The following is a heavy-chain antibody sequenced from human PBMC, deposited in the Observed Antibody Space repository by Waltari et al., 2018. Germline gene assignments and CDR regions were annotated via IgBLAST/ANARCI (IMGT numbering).Heavy chain of an antibody. CDR3: AKGAHYDFWSGYLGFQH. D-gene: IGHD3-3*01. CDR1: GFTFADYA. CDR2: ISWNSGSI. J-gene: IGHJ1*01. V-gene: IGHV3-9*03. Sequence: EVQLVESGGGLVQLGRSLRLSCAASGFTFADYAMHWFRQAPGKGLEWVSGISWNSGSIGYADSVKGRFTISRDNAKNSLYLQMNSLRAEDMALYYCAKGAHYDFWSGYLGFQHWGQGTLVTVSS.